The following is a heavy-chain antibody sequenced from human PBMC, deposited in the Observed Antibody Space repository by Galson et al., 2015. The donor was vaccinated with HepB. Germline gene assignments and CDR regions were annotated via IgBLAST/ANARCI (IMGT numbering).Heavy chain of an antibody. D-gene: IGHD1/OR15-1a*01. CDR2: ISAYNGNA. Sequence: SVKVSCKASGYTFTSYGISWARQAPGQRLEWMGWISAYNGNANYAQKFVGRVTMTRDTSMGTAYMELRSLRYDDTAVYYCARDEQAPFDPWGQGTLVTVSS. CDR1: GYTFTSYG. CDR3: ARDEQAPFDP. J-gene: IGHJ5*02. V-gene: IGHV1-18*04.